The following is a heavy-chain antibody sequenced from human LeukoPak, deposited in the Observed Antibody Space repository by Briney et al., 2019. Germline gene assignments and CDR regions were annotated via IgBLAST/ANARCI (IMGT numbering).Heavy chain of an antibody. CDR1: GGSFSDYF. CDR3: ARFSRITWGDWGDAFDI. J-gene: IGHJ3*02. CDR2: IDDGGNT. D-gene: IGHD2-21*02. Sequence: PSETLSLTCSVYGGSFSDYFWSWIRQSPGKGLEWIWEIDDGGNTNDNTSLISRVIVSMEKSKKQFSLVMRSVTAADTAVYYCARFSRITWGDWGDAFDIWGQGTTVIVSS. V-gene: IGHV4-34*01.